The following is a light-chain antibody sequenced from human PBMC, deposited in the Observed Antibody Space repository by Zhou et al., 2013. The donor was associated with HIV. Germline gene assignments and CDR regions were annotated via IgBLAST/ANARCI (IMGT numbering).Light chain of an antibody. Sequence: DIQMTQSPSSLSASVGDRVTITCRASQGISNSLAWYQQKPGKAPKLLLHGASRLKSGVPSRFSGSGAGTDYTLTISSLQPEDFATFYCQQYYSTPYTFGQGTELQIK. V-gene: IGKV1-NL1*01. J-gene: IGKJ2*01. CDR3: QQYYSTPYT. CDR1: QGISNS. CDR2: GAS.